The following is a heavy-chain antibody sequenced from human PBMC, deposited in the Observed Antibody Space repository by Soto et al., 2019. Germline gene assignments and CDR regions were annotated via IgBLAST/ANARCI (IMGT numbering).Heavy chain of an antibody. Sequence: SETLSLTCTVSGGSISSSSYYWGWIRQPPGKGLEWFGSIYYSGSTYYNPPLKSRVTISVDTSKNQFSLKLSSVTAADTAVYYCARPQDIVVVPAAMPASRAFDTWGQGTMVTVSS. CDR2: IYYSGST. D-gene: IGHD2-2*01. CDR3: ARPQDIVVVPAAMPASRAFDT. V-gene: IGHV4-39*01. CDR1: GGSISSSSYY. J-gene: IGHJ3*02.